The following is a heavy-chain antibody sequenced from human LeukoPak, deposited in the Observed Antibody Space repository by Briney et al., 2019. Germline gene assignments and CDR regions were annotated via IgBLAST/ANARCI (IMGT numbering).Heavy chain of an antibody. D-gene: IGHD3-22*01. CDR2: INPNSGGT. CDR1: GYTFTGYY. CDR3: ARQRYESSGYYYYGMDV. V-gene: IGHV1-2*02. Sequence: ASVKVSCTASGYTFTGYYMHWVRQAPGQGLEWMGWINPNSGGTNYAQKFQGRVTMTRDTSISTAYMELSRLRSDDTAVYYCARQRYESSGYYYYGMDVWGQGTTVTVSS. J-gene: IGHJ6*02.